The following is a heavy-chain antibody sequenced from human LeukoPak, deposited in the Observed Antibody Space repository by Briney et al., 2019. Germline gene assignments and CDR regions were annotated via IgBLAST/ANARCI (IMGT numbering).Heavy chain of an antibody. D-gene: IGHD3-9*01. J-gene: IGHJ5*02. CDR3: ARGHREELRYFDWLPHNWFDP. CDR1: GGSISSGGYY. CDR2: INHSGST. V-gene: IGHV4-30-2*01. Sequence: PSQTLSLTCTVSGGSISSGGYYWSWIRQPPGKGLEWIGEINHSGSTNYNPSLKSRVTISVDTSKNQFSLKLSSVTAADTAVYYCARGHREELRYFDWLPHNWFDPWGQGTLVTVSS.